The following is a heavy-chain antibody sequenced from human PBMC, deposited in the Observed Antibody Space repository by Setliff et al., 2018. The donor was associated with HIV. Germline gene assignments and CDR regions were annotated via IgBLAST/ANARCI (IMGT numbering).Heavy chain of an antibody. CDR1: GYIFTTFG. CDR3: ARAPGAADL. CDR2: INTHNGNT. J-gene: IGHJ5*02. D-gene: IGHD6-13*01. Sequence: GASVKVSCKASGYIFTTFGFSWVRQAPGQGLEWMGWINTHNGNTHYAQRFQGRVTMTRDTSTTTAYMELRSLRSDDTAVYYCARAPGAADLWGQGTKVTVSS. V-gene: IGHV1-18*01.